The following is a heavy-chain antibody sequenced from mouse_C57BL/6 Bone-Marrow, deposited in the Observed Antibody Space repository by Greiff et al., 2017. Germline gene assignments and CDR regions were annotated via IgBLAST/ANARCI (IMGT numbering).Heavy chain of an antibody. D-gene: IGHD1-1*01. CDR3: TTITTVVAFDY. Sequence: VQLQQSGAELVRPGASVKLSCTASGFNIKDDYMHWVKQRPEQGLEWIGWIDPENGDTEYASKFQGKATITAETSSNTAYLQLSSLTSEDTAVYYCTTITTVVAFDYWGQGTTLTVTS. CDR1: GFNIKDDY. J-gene: IGHJ2*01. CDR2: IDPENGDT. V-gene: IGHV14-4*01.